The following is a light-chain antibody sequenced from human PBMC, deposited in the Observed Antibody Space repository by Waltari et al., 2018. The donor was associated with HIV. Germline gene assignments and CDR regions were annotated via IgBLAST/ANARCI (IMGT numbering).Light chain of an antibody. CDR1: RYNIGGNF. J-gene: IGLJ1*01. CDR2: RND. V-gene: IGLV1-47*01. Sequence: QSVLTQPPSVSATPGQTINISCSGSRYNIGGNFVFWYQQVATTAPRLLVYRNDHLPSGVSYRFSGFRLGTSASLAISGLRSEDEGNYYCASWDDSLPGHVFGTGT. CDR3: ASWDDSLPGHV.